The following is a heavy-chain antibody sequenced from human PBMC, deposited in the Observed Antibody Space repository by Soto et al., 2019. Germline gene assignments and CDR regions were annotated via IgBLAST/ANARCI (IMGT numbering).Heavy chain of an antibody. D-gene: IGHD6-6*01. V-gene: IGHV1-8*01. CDR3: ERDGYSTSSCSRRNCLDP. Sequence: QVQLVQSGAEVKKPGASVKVSCKASGYTFSSYAINWVRQATGQGLEWMGWMNPNSGNTGYAQKFQGRVTMTRNTSVSTAYMEMSRLRSEYTAVYYCERDGYSTSSCSRRNCLDPWGQGTMVTVSS. J-gene: IGHJ5*02. CDR2: MNPNSGNT. CDR1: GYTFSSYA.